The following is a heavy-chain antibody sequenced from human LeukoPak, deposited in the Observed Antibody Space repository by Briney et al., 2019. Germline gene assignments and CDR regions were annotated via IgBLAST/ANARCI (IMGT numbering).Heavy chain of an antibody. J-gene: IGHJ4*02. Sequence: PGGTLRLSCAASGFTFRSYGMSWVRQAPGQGQVWVSRINSDGSNTTYADSVKGRFTIDRDNAKNTLYLQMNSLRAEDTAVYYCARDLPSKWYNWNDVYYWGQGTLVTVSS. D-gene: IGHD1-20*01. CDR3: ARDLPSKWYNWNDVYY. CDR2: INSDGSNT. V-gene: IGHV3-74*01. CDR1: GFTFRSYG.